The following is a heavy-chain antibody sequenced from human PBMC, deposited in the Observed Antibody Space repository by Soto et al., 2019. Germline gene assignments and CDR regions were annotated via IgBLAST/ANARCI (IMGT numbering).Heavy chain of an antibody. CDR1: GGSISSYY. J-gene: IGHJ4*02. V-gene: IGHV4-59*01. CDR2: IYYSGST. CDR3: ARAIFGPPFDY. D-gene: IGHD3-3*01. Sequence: SETLSLTCTVSGGSISSYYWSWIRQPPGKGLEWIGYIYYSGSTNYNPSLKSRVTIAVDTSKNHFSLKLSSVTAADTVVYYCARAIFGPPFDYWGQGTLVTVSS.